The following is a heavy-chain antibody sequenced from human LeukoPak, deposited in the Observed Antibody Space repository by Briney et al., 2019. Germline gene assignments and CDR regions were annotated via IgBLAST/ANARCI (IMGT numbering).Heavy chain of an antibody. CDR3: ARDTRTAQGFDY. D-gene: IGHD2-15*01. Sequence: PSETLSLTCTVSGGSISSYYWSWIRQPPGKVLEWIGYIYYSGSTNYNPSLKSRVTISVDTSNNRFSLSLSAVTAADTAIYYCARDTRTAQGFDYWGQGILVTVSS. J-gene: IGHJ4*02. CDR2: IYYSGST. CDR1: GGSISSYY. V-gene: IGHV4-59*12.